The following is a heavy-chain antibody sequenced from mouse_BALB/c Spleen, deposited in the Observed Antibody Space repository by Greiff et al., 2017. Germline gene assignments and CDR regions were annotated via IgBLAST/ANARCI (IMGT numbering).Heavy chain of an antibody. CDR1: GYAFSSYW. CDR3: ASLLLRLQAMDY. V-gene: IGHV1-80*01. J-gene: IGHJ4*01. D-gene: IGHD1-2*01. CDR2: IYPGDGDT. Sequence: VQLQQSGAELVRPGSSVKISCKASGYAFSSYWMNWVKQRPGQGLEWIGQIYPGDGDTNYNGKFKGKATLTADKSSSTAYMQLSSLTSEDSAVYFCASLLLRLQAMDYWGQGTSVTVSS.